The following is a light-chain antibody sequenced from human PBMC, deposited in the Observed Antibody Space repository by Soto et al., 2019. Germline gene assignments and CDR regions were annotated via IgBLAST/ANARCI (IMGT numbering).Light chain of an antibody. CDR1: SSDVGGYNY. Sequence: QSALTQPASVSGSPGQSITISCTGTSSDVGGYNYVSWYQQHPGKAPKLMIYEVSNRPSRVSNRFSGSKSSNTASLTISGLQAEDEADYYCSSYTRSSTPYVYGTGTKLTVL. CDR2: EVS. V-gene: IGLV2-14*01. CDR3: SSYTRSSTPYV. J-gene: IGLJ1*01.